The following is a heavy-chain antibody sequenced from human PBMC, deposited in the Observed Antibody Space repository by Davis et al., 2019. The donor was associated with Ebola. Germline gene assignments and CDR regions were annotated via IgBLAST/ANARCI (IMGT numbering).Heavy chain of an antibody. V-gene: IGHV3-23*01. CDR3: ASNTWYYYGMDV. D-gene: IGHD3-16*01. J-gene: IGHJ6*02. Sequence: GESLKISCAASGFTFRSYAMSWVRQAPGKGLEWVSAISGSGGSTYYADSVKGRFTISRDNSKNTLYLQMNSLRAEDTAVYYCASNTWYYYGMDVWGQGTTVTVSS. CDR1: GFTFRSYA. CDR2: ISGSGGST.